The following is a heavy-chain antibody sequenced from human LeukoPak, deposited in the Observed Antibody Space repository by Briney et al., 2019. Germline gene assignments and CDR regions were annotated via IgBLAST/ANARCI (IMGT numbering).Heavy chain of an antibody. CDR1: GFTSGTSW. CDR3: ARSAR. V-gene: IGHV3-7*01. J-gene: IGHJ4*02. Sequence: GGSLRLSCAASGFTSGTSWMSWVRQAPGKGLEWVANINQDGSAQYYVVSVKGRFTISRDNAKSSLYLQMNSLSAEDTAVYYCARSARWGQGTLVTVSS. CDR2: INQDGSAQ.